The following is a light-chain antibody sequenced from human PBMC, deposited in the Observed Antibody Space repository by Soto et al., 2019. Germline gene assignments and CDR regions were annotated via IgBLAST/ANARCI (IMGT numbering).Light chain of an antibody. CDR2: DNN. V-gene: IGLV1-51*01. Sequence: QSVLTQPPSVSAAPGQKVTISCSGSSSNIGSNNVSWYQQLPGTAPKLLIYDNNKRPSGIPDRFSGSKSGTSATLGITGLQTGDEADYYCGAWDSSLSAGEFGGGTQLTVL. CDR1: SSNIGSNN. J-gene: IGLJ2*01. CDR3: GAWDSSLSAGE.